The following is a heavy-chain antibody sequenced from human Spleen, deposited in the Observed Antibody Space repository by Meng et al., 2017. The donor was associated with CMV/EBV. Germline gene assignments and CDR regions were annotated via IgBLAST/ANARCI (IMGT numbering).Heavy chain of an antibody. J-gene: IGHJ5*02. V-gene: IGHV1-2*02. CDR1: GYTFTGYY. CDR2: INPNSGGT. CDR3: ARDLRDPDNWFDP. Sequence: KASGYTFTGYYRHWVRQAPGQGLEWMGWINPNSGGTNYAQKFQGRVTMTRDTSISTAYMDLSRLRSEDTAVYFCARDLRDPDNWFDPWGQGTLVTVSS.